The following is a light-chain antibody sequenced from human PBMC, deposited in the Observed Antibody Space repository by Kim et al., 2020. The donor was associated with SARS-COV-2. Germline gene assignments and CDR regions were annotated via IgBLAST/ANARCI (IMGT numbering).Light chain of an antibody. CDR1: SHRSYY. CDR2: GKN. Sequence: ALGMTVRSTCQGDSHRSYYATGYQHRPGQAPILVIYGKNNRPSGSPDRFSGSSSGNTASLTITGTQAGDEADYNCNSRDSNDNVVFGGGTQLTVL. CDR3: NSRDSNDNVV. V-gene: IGLV3-19*01. J-gene: IGLJ2*01.